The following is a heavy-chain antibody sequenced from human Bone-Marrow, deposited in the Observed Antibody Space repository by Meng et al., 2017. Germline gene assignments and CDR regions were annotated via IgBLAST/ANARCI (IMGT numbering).Heavy chain of an antibody. J-gene: IGHJ4*02. V-gene: IGHV4-34*01. D-gene: IGHD6-13*01. CDR1: GGSFIGYY. CDR2: INHSGST. CDR3: ARRLIAAAGNDY. Sequence: QVTLQQWGAVLLKPSEALAPPSAVFGGSFIGYYGSWIRQPPGKGLEWIGEINHSGSTNYNPSLKSRVTISVDTSKNQFSLKLSSVTAADTAVYYCARRLIAAAGNDYWGQGTLVTVSS.